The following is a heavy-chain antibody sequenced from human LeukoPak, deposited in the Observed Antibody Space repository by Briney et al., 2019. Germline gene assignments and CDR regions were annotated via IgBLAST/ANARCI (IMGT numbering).Heavy chain of an antibody. CDR2: ISSSSSHI. J-gene: IGHJ6*03. V-gene: IGHV3-21*01. Sequence: PGGSLRLSCAASGFTFSSYSMNWVRQAPGKGLEWVSSISSSSSHIYYADSVKGRFTISRDNAKNSLYLQMNSLRAEDTAVYYCAREADSSSWYGSGYYYYMDVWGKGTTVTVSS. D-gene: IGHD6-13*01. CDR3: AREADSSSWYGSGYYYYMDV. CDR1: GFTFSSYS.